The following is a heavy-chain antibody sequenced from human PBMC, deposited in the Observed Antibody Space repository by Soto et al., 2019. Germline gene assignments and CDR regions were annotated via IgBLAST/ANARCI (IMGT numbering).Heavy chain of an antibody. Sequence: PSETLSLTCTVSVGSVSSGSYYWRWIRQPPGKGLEWIGYIYYSGSTNYNSSLKSRITISVDTSKNQFSLKLSSVTAADTAVYYCDRDSFEFADLCSGRRWFDHWGQGTLVTVSS. V-gene: IGHV4-61*01. CDR1: VGSVSSGSYY. CDR3: DRDSFEFADLCSGRRWFDH. J-gene: IGHJ5*02. CDR2: IYYSGST. D-gene: IGHD3-3*01.